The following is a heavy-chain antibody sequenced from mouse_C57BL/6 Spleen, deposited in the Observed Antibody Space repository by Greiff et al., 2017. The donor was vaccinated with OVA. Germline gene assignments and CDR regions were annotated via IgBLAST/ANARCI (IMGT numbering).Heavy chain of an antibody. CDR1: GYTFTSYG. CDR2: ISPRSGNT. V-gene: IGHV1-81*01. CDR3: ARGPIYYGNYWYFDV. D-gene: IGHD2-1*01. Sequence: VQLQQSGAELARPGASVKLSCKASGYTFTSYGISWVKQRTGQGLEWIGEISPRSGNTYYNEKFKGKATLTADKSSRTAYMELRSLTSEDSAVYFCARGPIYYGNYWYFDVWGTGTTVTVSS. J-gene: IGHJ1*03.